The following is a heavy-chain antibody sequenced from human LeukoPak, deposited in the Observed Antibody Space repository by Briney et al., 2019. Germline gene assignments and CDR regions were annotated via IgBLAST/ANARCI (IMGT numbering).Heavy chain of an antibody. CDR3: ARRRGGTYYGSGSYYKFPGPDFDY. D-gene: IGHD3-10*01. CDR1: GGSISSSSYY. Sequence: SETLSLTCTVSGGSISSSSYYWGWIRQPPGKGLEWIGSIYYSGSTYYNPSLKSRVTISVDTSKNQFSLKLSSVTAADTAVYYCARRRGGTYYGSGSYYKFPGPDFDYWGQGTLVTVSS. CDR2: IYYSGST. V-gene: IGHV4-39*01. J-gene: IGHJ4*02.